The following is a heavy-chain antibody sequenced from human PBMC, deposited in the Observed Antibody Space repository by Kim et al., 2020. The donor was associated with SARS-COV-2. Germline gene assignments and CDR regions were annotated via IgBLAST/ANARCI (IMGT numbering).Heavy chain of an antibody. D-gene: IGHD3-16*01. CDR3: ARGSTLHRDYVSPNFDY. Sequence: SETLSLTCAVYGGSFSGYYWSWIRQPPGKGLEWIGEINHSGSTNYNPSLKSRVTISVDTSKNQFSLKLSSVTAADTAVYYCARGSTLHRDYVSPNFDYWGQGTLVTVSS. CDR2: INHSGST. V-gene: IGHV4-34*01. J-gene: IGHJ4*02. CDR1: GGSFSGYY.